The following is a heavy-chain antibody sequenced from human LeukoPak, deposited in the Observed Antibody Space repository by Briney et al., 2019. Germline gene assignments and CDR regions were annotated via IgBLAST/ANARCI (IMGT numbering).Heavy chain of an antibody. D-gene: IGHD3-16*01. CDR2: ISSNNGNT. V-gene: IGHV1-18*01. J-gene: IGHJ4*02. Sequence: ASVKVSCKASGYTFTSHGISWVRQAPGEGLEWMGWISSNNGNTKYAQKFQGRVTMTTETSTSTAYMELRSLRSDDTAVYYCARDEGGPVNYWGQGTLVTVSS. CDR3: ARDEGGPVNY. CDR1: GYTFTSHG.